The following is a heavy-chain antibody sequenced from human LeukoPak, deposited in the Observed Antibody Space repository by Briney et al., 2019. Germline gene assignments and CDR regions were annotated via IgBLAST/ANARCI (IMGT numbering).Heavy chain of an antibody. D-gene: IGHD6-13*01. J-gene: IGHJ4*02. CDR3: ARDHFEGWGSSWLIDY. Sequence: GRSLRLSCAASGFTFSSYAMHWVRQAPGKGLEWVAVISYDGSNKYYADSVKGRLTISRDNSKNTLYLQMNSLRAEDTAVYYCARDHFEGWGSSWLIDYWGQGTLLTVSS. V-gene: IGHV3-30-3*01. CDR1: GFTFSSYA. CDR2: ISYDGSNK.